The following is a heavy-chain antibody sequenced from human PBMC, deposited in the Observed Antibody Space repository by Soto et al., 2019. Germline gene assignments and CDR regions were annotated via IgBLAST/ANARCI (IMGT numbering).Heavy chain of an antibody. CDR1: GGSISSGDYY. V-gene: IGHV4-30-4*01. Sequence: QVQLQESGPGLVKPSQTLSLTCTVSGGSISSGDYYWSWIRQPPGKGLEWIGYIYYSGSTYYNPSLKSRVTLSVDTSKNQFSLKLSSVTAADTAVYYCARDLEGIAAAGNWFDPWGQGTLVTVSS. CDR3: ARDLEGIAAAGNWFDP. D-gene: IGHD6-13*01. CDR2: IYYSGST. J-gene: IGHJ5*02.